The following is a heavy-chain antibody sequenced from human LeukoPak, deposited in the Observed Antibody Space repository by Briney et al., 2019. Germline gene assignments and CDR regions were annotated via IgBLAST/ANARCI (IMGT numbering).Heavy chain of an antibody. V-gene: IGHV3-30*03. D-gene: IGHD1-20*01. Sequence: GRSLRLSCAASGFTFTNHGLHWVRQAPGKGLEWVTFISYDGGKQYYADSVKGRFTISRDNSKNTMFLQMNSLRAEDTAVYYCARDLESITGTIGYYYGLDVWGRGTTVTVSS. J-gene: IGHJ6*01. CDR2: ISYDGGKQ. CDR3: ARDLESITGTIGYYYGLDV. CDR1: GFTFTNHG.